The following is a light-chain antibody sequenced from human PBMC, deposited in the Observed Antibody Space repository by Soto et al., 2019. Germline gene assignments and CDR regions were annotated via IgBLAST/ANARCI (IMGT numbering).Light chain of an antibody. CDR2: DVS. V-gene: IGLV2-14*01. J-gene: IGLJ1*01. CDR3: SSYTSSSTLV. Sequence: QSVLTQPAPVSGSPGQSITLSRTGTSSDVGGYNYVSWYQQHPGKAPKLMIYDVSNRPSGVSNRFSGSKSGNTASLTISGLQAEDEADYYCSSYTSSSTLVFGTGTKVTVL. CDR1: SSDVGGYNY.